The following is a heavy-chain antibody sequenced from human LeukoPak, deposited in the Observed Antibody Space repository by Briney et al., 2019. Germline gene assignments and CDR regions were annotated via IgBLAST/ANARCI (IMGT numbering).Heavy chain of an antibody. CDR1: GFTFSSYA. CDR3: AKDLGYCTNGVCHTRFDY. V-gene: IGHV3-23*01. D-gene: IGHD2-8*01. Sequence: GGSLRLSCAASGFTFSSYAMSWVRQAPGKGLEWVSAISGSGGSTYYADSVKGRFTISRDNSKNTLYLQMNSLRAEDTAVYYCAKDLGYCTNGVCHTRFDYWGQGTLVAVSS. J-gene: IGHJ4*02. CDR2: ISGSGGST.